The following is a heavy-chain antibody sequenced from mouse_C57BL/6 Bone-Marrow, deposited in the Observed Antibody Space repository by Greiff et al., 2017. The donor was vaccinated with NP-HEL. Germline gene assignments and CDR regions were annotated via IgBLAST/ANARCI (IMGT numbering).Heavy chain of an antibody. Sequence: QVQLQQSGAELVRPGASVTLSCKASGYTFTDYEMHWVKQTPVHGLEWIGAIDPETGGTAYNQKFKGKAILTADKSSSTAYMELRSLTSEDSAVYYCTHYYGSSYRYFDVWGTGTTVTVSS. CDR2: IDPETGGT. V-gene: IGHV1-15*01. J-gene: IGHJ1*03. D-gene: IGHD1-1*01. CDR3: THYYGSSYRYFDV. CDR1: GYTFTDYE.